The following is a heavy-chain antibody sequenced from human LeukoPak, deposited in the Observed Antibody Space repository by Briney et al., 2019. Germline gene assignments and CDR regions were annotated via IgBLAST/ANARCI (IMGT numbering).Heavy chain of an antibody. CDR3: ARDPGRSLQTVPYYFDY. J-gene: IGHJ4*02. D-gene: IGHD4-11*01. CDR2: ISAYNGNT. Sequence: ASVKVSCKASGYTFTSYGISWVRQAPGQGLEWMGWISAYNGNTNYAQKLQGRVTMTTDTSTSTAYMELRSLRSDDTAVYYCARDPGRSLQTVPYYFDYWGQGTLVTVSS. CDR1: GYTFTSYG. V-gene: IGHV1-18*01.